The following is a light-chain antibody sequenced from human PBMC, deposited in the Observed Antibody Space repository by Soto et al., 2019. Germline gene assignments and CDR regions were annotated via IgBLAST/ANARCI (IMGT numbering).Light chain of an antibody. Sequence: DIQMTQSPSSLSASVGARVTISCRASQDIRTDLGWYQQKPGTAPKSLIYAATSLQRGVPSRFSGSGSGTEFTLPLSSLQPEDFATYYCLQHNSYPYTFGQGTKLEIK. CDR3: LQHNSYPYT. CDR1: QDIRTD. V-gene: IGKV1-17*01. J-gene: IGKJ2*01. CDR2: AAT.